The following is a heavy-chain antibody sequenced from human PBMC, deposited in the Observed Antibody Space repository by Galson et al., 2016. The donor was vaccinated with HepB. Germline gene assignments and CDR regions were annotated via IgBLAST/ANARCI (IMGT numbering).Heavy chain of an antibody. D-gene: IGHD2-21*02. CDR1: GFSFSRYS. J-gene: IGHJ4*02. V-gene: IGHV3-21*01. CDR2: ISTSSTYI. CDR3: ARDLRGPFCGGDCSSRPYYFDY. Sequence: SLRLSCAASGFSFSRYSMNWVRQTPGKGLEWVSSISTSSTYIYYADSLQGRFTISRDNAKNSLYLQMDSLRVEDTAVYYCARDLRGPFCGGDCSSRPYYFDYWGQGALVTVSS.